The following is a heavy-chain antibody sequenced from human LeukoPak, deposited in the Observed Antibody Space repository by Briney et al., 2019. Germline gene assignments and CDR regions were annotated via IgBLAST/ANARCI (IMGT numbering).Heavy chain of an antibody. V-gene: IGHV4-34*01. CDR1: GGSFSGYY. CDR3: ARRIQLWLHYFDY. D-gene: IGHD5-18*01. J-gene: IGHJ4*02. Sequence: SETLSLTCAVYGGSFSGYYWSWIRQPPGKGLEWIGEINHSGSTNYNPSLKSRVTISVDTSKNQFSLKLISVTAADTAVYYCARRIQLWLHYFDYWGQGTLVTVSS. CDR2: INHSGST.